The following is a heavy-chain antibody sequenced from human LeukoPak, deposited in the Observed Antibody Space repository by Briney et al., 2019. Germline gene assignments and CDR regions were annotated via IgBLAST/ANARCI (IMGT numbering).Heavy chain of an antibody. J-gene: IGHJ4*02. V-gene: IGHV1-18*01. CDR3: ARTHYDYVWGSYRYRPHYFDY. CDR1: GGTFSSHA. CDR2: ISAYNGNT. D-gene: IGHD3-16*02. Sequence: GASVKVSCKASGGTFSSHAISWVRQAPGQGLEWMGWISAYNGNTNYAQKLQGRVTMTTDTSTSTAYMELRSLRSDDTAVYYCARTHYDYVWGSYRYRPHYFDYWGQGTLVTVSS.